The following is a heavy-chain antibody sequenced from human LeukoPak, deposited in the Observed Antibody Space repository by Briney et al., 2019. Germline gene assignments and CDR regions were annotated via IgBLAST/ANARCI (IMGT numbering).Heavy chain of an antibody. CDR1: GFTFSSYE. J-gene: IGHJ6*03. D-gene: IGHD2-2*01. CDR3: ARDEAATPYYYYYYMDV. CDR2: ISSSGSTI. V-gene: IGHV3-48*03. Sequence: GGSLRLSCAASGFTFSSYEMNWVRQAPGKGLEWVSYISSSGSTIYYADSVKGRFTISRDNAKNSLYLQMNSLRAEDTAVYYCARDEAATPYYYYYYMDVWGKGTTVTISS.